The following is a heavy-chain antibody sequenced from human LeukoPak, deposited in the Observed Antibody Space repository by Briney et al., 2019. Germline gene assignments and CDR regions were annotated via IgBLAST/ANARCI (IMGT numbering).Heavy chain of an antibody. V-gene: IGHV1-69*05. CDR1: GYTFTSYG. CDR3: ARGLLDCSGGSCYSPPPD. J-gene: IGHJ4*02. CDR2: IIPIFGTA. D-gene: IGHD2-15*01. Sequence: GASVKVSCKASGYTFTSYGISWVRQAPGQGLEWMGGIIPIFGTANYAQKFQGRVTITTDESTSTAYMELSSLRSEDTAVYYCARGLLDCSGGSCYSPPPDWGQGTLVTVSS.